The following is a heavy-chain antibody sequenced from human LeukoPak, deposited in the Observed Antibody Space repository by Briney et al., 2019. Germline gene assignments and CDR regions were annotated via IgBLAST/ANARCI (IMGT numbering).Heavy chain of an antibody. V-gene: IGHV3-23*01. D-gene: IGHD6-19*01. Sequence: GGSLRLSCAASGFTFSSYAMSWVRQAPGKGLEWVSAISDSGASTYHADSVKGRFTISRDNSKNTLYLQMNSLRAEDTAVYYCAKYFRWLVRYFDYWGQGTLVTVSS. CDR2: ISDSGAST. CDR1: GFTFSSYA. J-gene: IGHJ4*02. CDR3: AKYFRWLVRYFDY.